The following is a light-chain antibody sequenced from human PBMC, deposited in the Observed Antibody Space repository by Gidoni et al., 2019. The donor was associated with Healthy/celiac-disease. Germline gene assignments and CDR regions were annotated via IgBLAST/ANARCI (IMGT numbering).Light chain of an antibody. Sequence: DIVMTQSPDSLAVSLGERATINCKSSQSVLYSSNNKNYLAWYQQKPGQPPKLLIYLASTRESGVPDRFRGSGSGTDFTLTISILQAEDVAVYYCQQYYSTPFAFGPGTKVDIK. CDR2: LAS. CDR3: QQYYSTPFA. V-gene: IGKV4-1*01. J-gene: IGKJ3*01. CDR1: QSVLYSSNNKNY.